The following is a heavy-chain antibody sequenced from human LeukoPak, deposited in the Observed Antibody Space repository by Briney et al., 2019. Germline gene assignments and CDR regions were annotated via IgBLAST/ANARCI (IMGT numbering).Heavy chain of an antibody. CDR1: RFTFSSYW. Sequence: PGGSLRLSCSASRFTFSSYWMHWVRQAPGKGLVWVSRINSDGSSTSCADSVKGRFTISRDNAKNTLCLQMNSLRAEDTAVYYCARDAPSSGYYPYWGQGTLVTVSS. J-gene: IGHJ4*02. V-gene: IGHV3-74*01. D-gene: IGHD3-22*01. CDR3: ARDAPSSGYYPY. CDR2: INSDGSST.